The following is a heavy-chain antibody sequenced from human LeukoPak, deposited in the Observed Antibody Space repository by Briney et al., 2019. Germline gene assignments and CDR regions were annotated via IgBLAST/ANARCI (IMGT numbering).Heavy chain of an antibody. J-gene: IGHJ5*02. Sequence: GGSLRLSCAASGFTFSNYWMHWVRQAPGPGLVWVSRINPDGSGTNYADSVKGRFTISRDNTKNTLYLQMNSLRVEDMALYYCAVGRGLVPPADLDWLDPWGEGTQVTVSS. D-gene: IGHD3-10*01. CDR3: AVGRGLVPPADLDWLDP. V-gene: IGHV3-74*01. CDR2: INPDGSGT. CDR1: GFTFSNYW.